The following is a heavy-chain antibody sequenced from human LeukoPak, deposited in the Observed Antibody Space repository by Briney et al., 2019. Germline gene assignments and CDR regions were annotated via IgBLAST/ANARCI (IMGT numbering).Heavy chain of an antibody. CDR1: GFTFSSYG. D-gene: IGHD5-18*01. J-gene: IGHJ6*02. V-gene: IGHV3-30*18. CDR2: ISYDGSNK. Sequence: PGRSLRLSCAASGFTFSSYGMHWVRQAPGKGLERVAVISYDGSNKYYADSVKGRFTISRDNSKNTLYLQMNSLRAEDTAVYYCAKVPRYSYGSYYYYYGMDVWGQGTTVTVSS. CDR3: AKVPRYSYGSYYYYYGMDV.